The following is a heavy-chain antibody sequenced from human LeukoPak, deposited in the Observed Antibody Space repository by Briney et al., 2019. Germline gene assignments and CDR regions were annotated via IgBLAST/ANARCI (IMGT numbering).Heavy chain of an antibody. CDR2: IYSGGNT. Sequence: PGGSLRLSCAASGFIVSSNYMNWVRQAPGKGLEWVSVIYSGGNTYYADSVKGRFTVSRDNSKNTLYLQMNSLTAEDTAVYYCATDWAWGGFDYWGQGVLVTVSS. CDR1: GFIVSSNY. V-gene: IGHV3-53*01. J-gene: IGHJ4*02. D-gene: IGHD3-16*01. CDR3: ATDWAWGGFDY.